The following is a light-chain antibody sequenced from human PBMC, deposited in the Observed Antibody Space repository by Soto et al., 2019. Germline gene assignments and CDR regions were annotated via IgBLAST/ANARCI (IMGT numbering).Light chain of an antibody. CDR2: EDS. CDR3: QSVDGKDVV. Sequence: NFMLTQPHSVSESPGQTVTISCTRSSGSIASDYVQWYQQRPGSAPINVIFEDSQRPSGVPDRFSGSIDSSSNSASLTISRLATEAAADYYCQSVDGKDVVFGGGTKLTVL. CDR1: SGSIASDY. J-gene: IGLJ3*02. V-gene: IGLV6-57*04.